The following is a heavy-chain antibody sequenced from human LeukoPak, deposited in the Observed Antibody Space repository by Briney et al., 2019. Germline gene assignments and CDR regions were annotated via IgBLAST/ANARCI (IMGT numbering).Heavy chain of an antibody. V-gene: IGHV4-39*07. Sequence: SETLSLTCTVSGGSISSSSYYWNWIRQPPGKGLEWIGEIHHNGSTNCNPSLKSRVIMSLDTSKNQFSLNLNSVTAADTAVYYCARAKFTCQPGGVWGQGTMVTVSS. CDR2: IHHNGST. CDR1: GGSISSSSYY. CDR3: ARAKFTCQPGGV. J-gene: IGHJ3*01. D-gene: IGHD2/OR15-2a*01.